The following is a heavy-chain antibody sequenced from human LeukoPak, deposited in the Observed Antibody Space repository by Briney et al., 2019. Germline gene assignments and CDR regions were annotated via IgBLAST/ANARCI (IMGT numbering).Heavy chain of an antibody. V-gene: IGHV3-23*01. CDR1: GFTFSSYA. Sequence: GGSLRLSCAASGFTFSSYAMSWVRQAPGKGLEWVSAISGSGGSTYYADSVKGRFTISRDNSKNTLYLQMNSLRAEDTAVYYCAEITAVAGTGWFDPWGQGTLVTVSS. CDR2: ISGSGGST. J-gene: IGHJ5*02. D-gene: IGHD6-19*01. CDR3: AEITAVAGTGWFDP.